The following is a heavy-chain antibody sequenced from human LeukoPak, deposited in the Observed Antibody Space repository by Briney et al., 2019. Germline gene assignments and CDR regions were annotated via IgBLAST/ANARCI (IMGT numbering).Heavy chain of an antibody. CDR3: ARSLQQLVIGGYDY. CDR2: IIPIFGTA. D-gene: IGHD6-13*01. J-gene: IGHJ4*02. V-gene: IGHV1-69*13. CDR1: GGTFSSYA. Sequence: ASVKVSCKASGGTFSSYAISWVRQAPGQGLEWMGGIIPIFGTANYAQKFQGRVTITADESTSTAYMELSSLRSEDTAVYYCARSLQQLVIGGYDYWGQGTLVTVSS.